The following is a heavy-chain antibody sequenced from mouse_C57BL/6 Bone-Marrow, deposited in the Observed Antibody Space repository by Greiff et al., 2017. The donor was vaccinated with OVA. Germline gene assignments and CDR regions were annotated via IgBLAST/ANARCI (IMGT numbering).Heavy chain of an antibody. J-gene: IGHJ1*03. CDR2: ICRGSSTI. CDR3: ARINYWYFDV. V-gene: IGHV5-17*01. CDR1: GFTFSDYG. Sequence: EVKVVESGGGLVKPGGSLKISCAASGFTFSDYGMHWVRQAPEKGLEWVAYICRGSSTIYYADTVKGRFTISRDNTKNTLFMQMTSLRSEDTAMYYCARINYWYFDVWGTGTTVTVSS.